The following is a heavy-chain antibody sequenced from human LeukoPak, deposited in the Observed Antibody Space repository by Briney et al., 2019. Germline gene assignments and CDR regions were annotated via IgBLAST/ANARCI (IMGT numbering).Heavy chain of an antibody. V-gene: IGHV4-4*07. Sequence: SETLSLTCAVSGVSISSYHWSWIRLPAGKGLEWIGRFHITESTNYNPSLKSRVTMSIDTSKNQCSLRLSSVTAADTALYYCARDGLYSYGYSYFDYWGQGTLVTAFS. CDR3: ARDGLYSYGYSYFDY. D-gene: IGHD5-18*01. CDR1: GVSISSYH. CDR2: FHITEST. J-gene: IGHJ4*02.